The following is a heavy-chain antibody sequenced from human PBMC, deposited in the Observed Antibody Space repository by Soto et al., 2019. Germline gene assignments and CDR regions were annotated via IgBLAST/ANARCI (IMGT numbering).Heavy chain of an antibody. CDR2: IYYSGTT. Sequence: SETLSLTCTVSGDSITSNSYFWAWIRQPPGKGLEWIGSIYYSGTTNYNPSLKSRVTISVDTSKNQFSLKLSSVTAADTAVYYCARAPRGNYGYPSYFDYWGQGTLVTVSS. CDR1: GDSITSNSYF. CDR3: ARAPRGNYGYPSYFDY. J-gene: IGHJ4*02. D-gene: IGHD3-10*01. V-gene: IGHV4-39*07.